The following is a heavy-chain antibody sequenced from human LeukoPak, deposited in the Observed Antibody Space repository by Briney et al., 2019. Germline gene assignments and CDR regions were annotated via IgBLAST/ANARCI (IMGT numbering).Heavy chain of an antibody. D-gene: IGHD3-9*01. CDR2: IRAHGGDK. Sequence: GGSLRLSCAASGFTFSSYGMHWVRQAPGKALEWVAFIRAHGGDKYCADSVKGRFTISRDNSKNTLSLQMTSLRNEDTAVYYRVRDRDWAFDYWGQGTLVTVSS. CDR1: GFTFSSYG. V-gene: IGHV3-30*02. J-gene: IGHJ4*02. CDR3: VRDRDWAFDY.